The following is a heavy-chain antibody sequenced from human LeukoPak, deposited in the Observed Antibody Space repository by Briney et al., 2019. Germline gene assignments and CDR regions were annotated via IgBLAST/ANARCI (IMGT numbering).Heavy chain of an antibody. V-gene: IGHV4-34*01. J-gene: IGHJ4*02. Sequence: SETLSLTCAVYGGSFSGYYWSWIRQPPGKGLEWIGEINHSGSTNYNPSLKSRVTISVDTSKNQFSLKLSSVTAADTAVYYCARDTPRGVIAAAGRGRFYFDYWGQGTLVTVSS. CDR2: INHSGST. CDR3: ARDTPRGVIAAAGRGRFYFDY. CDR1: GGSFSGYY. D-gene: IGHD6-13*01.